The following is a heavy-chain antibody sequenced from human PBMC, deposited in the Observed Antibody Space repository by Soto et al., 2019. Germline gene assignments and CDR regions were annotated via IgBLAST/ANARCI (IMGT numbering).Heavy chain of an antibody. V-gene: IGHV1-18*01. CDR3: AKNGQPPYYYYGLDV. Sequence: ASVKVSCKASGYTFTRYGISWVRQAPGQGLEWMGWISGYNGDTNYAQKFQDRVSMTIDTSTGTAYMELRSLTSDDTAIYYCAKNGQPPYYYYGLDVWGQGTKVTV. D-gene: IGHD2-8*01. CDR2: ISGYNGDT. CDR1: GYTFTRYG. J-gene: IGHJ6*02.